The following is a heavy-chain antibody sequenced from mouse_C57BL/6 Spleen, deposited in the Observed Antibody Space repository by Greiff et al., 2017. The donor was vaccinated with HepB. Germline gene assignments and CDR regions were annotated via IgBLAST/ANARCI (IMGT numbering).Heavy chain of an antibody. Sequence: DVKLQESGAELVRPGASVKLSCTASGFNIKDDYMHWVKQRPEQGLERIGWMDHENGDTEYVSKFQGKAPITAEPSSNTAYLQLSSLTSEDTAVYYCTTEGVVNYVVYWGRGTTLTVSS. CDR2: MDHENGDT. V-gene: IGHV14-4*01. CDR1: GFNIKDDY. CDR3: TTEGVVNYVVY. J-gene: IGHJ2*01.